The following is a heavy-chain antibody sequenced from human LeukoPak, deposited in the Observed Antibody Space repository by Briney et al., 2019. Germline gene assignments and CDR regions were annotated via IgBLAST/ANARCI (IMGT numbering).Heavy chain of an antibody. CDR1: GYSFTSYW. CDR3: ARHDLRGYSYGPDY. V-gene: IGHV5-51*01. D-gene: IGHD5-18*01. CDR2: IYPGDSHT. J-gene: IGHJ4*02. Sequence: GESLKISCKGSGYSFTSYWIGWVRQMPGKDLEWMGFIYPGDSHTRYSASFQSRVITFSDDYISTAYLLQSSLMGADDTVLYYARHDLRGYSYGPDYWGQGTLVTVSS.